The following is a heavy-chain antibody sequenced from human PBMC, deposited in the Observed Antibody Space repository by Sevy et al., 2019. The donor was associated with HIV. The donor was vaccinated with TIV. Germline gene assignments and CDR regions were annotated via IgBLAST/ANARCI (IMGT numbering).Heavy chain of an antibody. D-gene: IGHD3-22*01. J-gene: IGHJ4*02. CDR2: IYSDGTT. V-gene: IGHV3-53*01. CDR1: GFTVSSNY. Sequence: GGSLRLSCAASGFTVSSNYMTWVHQAPGKGLEWVSVIYSDGTTYYADSVKGRFTISRDTSKNPLYLQMNSLGADDTAVYYCVREGRNYYDSSAYYPHYAYWGQGILVTVSS. CDR3: VREGRNYYDSSAYYPHYAY.